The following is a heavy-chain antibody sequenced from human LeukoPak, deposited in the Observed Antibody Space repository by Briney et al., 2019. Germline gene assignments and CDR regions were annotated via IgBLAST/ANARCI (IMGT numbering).Heavy chain of an antibody. CDR2: IYSGGST. Sequence: GGSLRLSCAASGFTVSSNYMSWVRQAPGKGLEWVSVIYSGGSTYYADSVKGRFTISRDNSKNTLYLQMNSLRAEDTAVYYCARDVNRASWYFDLWGRGTLVTVSS. D-gene: IGHD3-16*02. V-gene: IGHV3-53*01. CDR3: ARDVNRASWYFDL. CDR1: GFTVSSNY. J-gene: IGHJ2*01.